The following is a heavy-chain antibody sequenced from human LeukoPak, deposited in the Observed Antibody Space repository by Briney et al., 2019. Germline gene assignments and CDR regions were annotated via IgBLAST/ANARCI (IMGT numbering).Heavy chain of an antibody. CDR1: GFTFDDYA. CDR3: AKDMVSILSGFDI. V-gene: IGHV3-9*01. D-gene: IGHD2-15*01. J-gene: IGHJ3*02. Sequence: GGSLRLSCAASGFTFDDYAMHWVRQAPGKGLEWVSGTSWNSDSIGYADSVKGRFTISRDNAKNSLYLQMNSLRAEDTALYYCAKDMVSILSGFDIWGQGTMVTVSS. CDR2: TSWNSDSI.